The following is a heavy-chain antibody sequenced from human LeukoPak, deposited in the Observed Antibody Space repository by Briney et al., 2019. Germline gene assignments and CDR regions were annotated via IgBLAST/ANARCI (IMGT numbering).Heavy chain of an antibody. D-gene: IGHD6-13*01. CDR1: GGSFSGYY. J-gene: IGHJ4*02. CDR2: INHSGST. CDR3: ARPFPRAAARFDY. Sequence: PSETLSLTCAVYGGSFSGYYWSWIRQPPGKGLEWIGEINHSGSTNYNPSLKSRVTISVDTSKNQFSLKLSSVTAADTAVYYCARPFPRAAARFDYWGQGTLVTVSS. V-gene: IGHV4-34*01.